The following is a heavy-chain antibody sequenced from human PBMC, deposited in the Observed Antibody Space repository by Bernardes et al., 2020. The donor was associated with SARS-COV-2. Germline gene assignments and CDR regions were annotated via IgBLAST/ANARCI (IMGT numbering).Heavy chain of an antibody. CDR2: IMQAGSEK. Sequence: GGSLRLACAASGFTFSSYWMSWVRQGPGKGLEWVANIMQAGSEKYYLDSVKGRFTISRDNAKNSLYLQMNSLRAEDTALYFCARGLSYCTGTGCGGWWFDPWGQGTLVTVSS. CDR3: ARGLSYCTGTGCGGWWFDP. CDR1: GFTFSSYW. J-gene: IGHJ5*02. V-gene: IGHV3-7*04. D-gene: IGHD2-8*02.